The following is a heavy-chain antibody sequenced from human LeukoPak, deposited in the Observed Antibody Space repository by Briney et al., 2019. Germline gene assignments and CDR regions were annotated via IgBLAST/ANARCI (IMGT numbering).Heavy chain of an antibody. CDR2: ISSSSSYI. CDR3: ARGRVSRPLDY. CDR1: GFTFSSYS. D-gene: IGHD3-3*02. Sequence: GGSLRLSCAASGFTFSSYSMNWVRQAPGKGLEWVSSISSSSSYIYYADSVRGRFTISRDNAKNSLYLQMNSLRAEDTAVYYCARGRVSRPLDYWGRGTLVTVSS. V-gene: IGHV3-21*01. J-gene: IGHJ4*02.